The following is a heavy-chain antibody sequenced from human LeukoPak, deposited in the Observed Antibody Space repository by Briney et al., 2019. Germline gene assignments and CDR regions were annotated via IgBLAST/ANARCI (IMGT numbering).Heavy chain of an antibody. V-gene: IGHV1-8*01. Sequence: ASVKVSCKASGYTFTTYDINWVRQAPGQGLEWMGWMNPNSGHTDYAQKFQGRVTMTRNTSISTAYMELSSLRSEDTAVYYCASFPPGYLVAFDIWGQGTMVTVSS. D-gene: IGHD3-22*01. CDR3: ASFPPGYLVAFDI. CDR2: MNPNSGHT. J-gene: IGHJ3*02. CDR1: GYTFTTYD.